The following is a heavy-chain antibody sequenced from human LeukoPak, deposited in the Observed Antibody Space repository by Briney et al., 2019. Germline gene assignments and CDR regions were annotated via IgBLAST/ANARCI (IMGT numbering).Heavy chain of an antibody. CDR3: AKDRGSSGSYYTFDY. CDR1: GFTFSSYS. V-gene: IGHV3-66*01. Sequence: PGGSLRLSCAASGFTFSSYSMNWVRQAPGKGLEWVSVIYSGGSTYYADSVKGRFTISRDNSKNTLYLQMNSLRAEDTAVYYCAKDRGSSGSYYTFDYWGQGTLVTVSS. J-gene: IGHJ4*02. D-gene: IGHD3-10*01. CDR2: IYSGGST.